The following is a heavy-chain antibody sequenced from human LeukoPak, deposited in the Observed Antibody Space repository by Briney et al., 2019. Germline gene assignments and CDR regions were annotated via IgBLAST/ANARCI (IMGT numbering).Heavy chain of an antibody. CDR2: ISYDGSNK. V-gene: IGHV3-30-3*01. CDR1: GFTFSSYA. D-gene: IGHD3-22*01. J-gene: IGHJ4*02. Sequence: GGSLRLSCAASGFTFSSYAMHWVRQAPGKGLEWAAVISYDGSNKYYADSVKGRFTISRDNSKNTLYLQMNSLRAEDTAVYYCARDKSRRNYYDSSGYSYPPYFDYWGQGTLVTVSS. CDR3: ARDKSRRNYYDSSGYSYPPYFDY.